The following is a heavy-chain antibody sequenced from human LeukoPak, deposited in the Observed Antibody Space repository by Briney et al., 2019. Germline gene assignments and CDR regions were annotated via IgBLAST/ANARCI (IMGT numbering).Heavy chain of an antibody. Sequence: SETLPLTCTVSGGSISNSDYYWGWIRQPPGKGLEWIGNIYYSGSTNYNPSLKSRVTISVDKSKNQFSLKLSSVTAADTAVYYCARAVGPVYYGSGSYPDDAFDIWGQGTMVTVSS. CDR2: IYYSGST. CDR3: ARAVGPVYYGSGSYPDDAFDI. CDR1: GGSISNSDYY. D-gene: IGHD3-10*01. V-gene: IGHV4-39*07. J-gene: IGHJ3*02.